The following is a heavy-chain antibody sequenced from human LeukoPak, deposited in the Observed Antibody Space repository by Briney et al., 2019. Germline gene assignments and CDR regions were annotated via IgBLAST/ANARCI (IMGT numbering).Heavy chain of an antibody. Sequence: SGGSLRLSCAASGFTLSSYGIHWARQAPGKGLEWVALISSDGSKKYYAGSVKGRFTISRDNSRYTLYLQMNSLRPEDTAVYYCARDKRGDYSMDYWGQGTLVTVSS. CDR3: ARDKRGDYSMDY. V-gene: IGHV3-30-3*01. J-gene: IGHJ4*02. CDR1: GFTLSSYG. D-gene: IGHD4-11*01. CDR2: ISSDGSKK.